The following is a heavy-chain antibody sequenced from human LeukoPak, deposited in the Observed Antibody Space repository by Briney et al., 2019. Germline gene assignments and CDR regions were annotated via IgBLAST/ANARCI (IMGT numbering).Heavy chain of an antibody. V-gene: IGHV1-24*01. Sequence: ALVKVSCKVSGYTLTELSMHWVRQAPGKGLEWMGGFDPEDGETIYAQKFQGRVTMTEDTSTDTAYMELSSLRSEDTAVYYCATVHSSSSGPDYWGQGTLVTVSS. J-gene: IGHJ4*02. CDR3: ATVHSSSSGPDY. CDR2: FDPEDGET. D-gene: IGHD6-6*01. CDR1: GYTLTELS.